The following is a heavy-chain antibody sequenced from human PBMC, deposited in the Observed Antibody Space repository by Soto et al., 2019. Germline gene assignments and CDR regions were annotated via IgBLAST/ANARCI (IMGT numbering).Heavy chain of an antibody. D-gene: IGHD6-19*01. Sequence: GGSLRLSCVASGFSLANYPMNWVRQTPGKGLEWISYSSPRGDTIYYADSVEGRFTISRDNARNSLSLHMSSLRDEDSALYYCAKGPHTNVGWPYYFESWGQGVPVTVSS. J-gene: IGHJ4*02. CDR2: SSPRGDTI. CDR3: AKGPHTNVGWPYYFES. CDR1: GFSLANYP. V-gene: IGHV3-48*02.